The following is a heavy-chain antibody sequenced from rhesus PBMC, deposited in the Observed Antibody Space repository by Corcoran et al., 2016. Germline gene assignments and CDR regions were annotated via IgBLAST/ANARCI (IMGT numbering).Heavy chain of an antibody. J-gene: IGHJ4*01. CDR1: GFTFSEYW. CDR2: IKPSVDTI. V-gene: IGHV3S42*01. CDR3: AKDSLDY. Sequence: EVQLVESGGGLAKPGGSLRLSCAASGFTFSEYWMNWVRQTPEMGLEWISTIKPSVDTIFYANSVKGRFTISRDNSRNTLSLQMDSLRAEDTALYYCAKDSLDYWGQGVLVTVSS.